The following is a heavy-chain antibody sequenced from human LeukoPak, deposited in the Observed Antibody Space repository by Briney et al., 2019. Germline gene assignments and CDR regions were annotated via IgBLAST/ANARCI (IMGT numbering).Heavy chain of an antibody. CDR1: GGSISSYY. D-gene: IGHD1-26*01. J-gene: IGHJ4*02. V-gene: IGHV4-4*07. Sequence: SETLSLTCTVSGGSISSYYWSWIRQPAGKGLEWIGRIYTSGSTNYNASLKSRVSISVDTSKNQFSLKLSSVTAADTAVFYCARENSGSYREFDYWGQGILVTVSS. CDR3: ARENSGSYREFDY. CDR2: IYTSGST.